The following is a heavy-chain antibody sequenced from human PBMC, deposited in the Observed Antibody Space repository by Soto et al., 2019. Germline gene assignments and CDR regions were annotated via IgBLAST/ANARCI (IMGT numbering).Heavy chain of an antibody. CDR2: IRSKAYGGTT. J-gene: IGHJ4*02. Sequence: GGSLRLSCTASGFTFGDYAMSWFRQAPGKGLEWVGFIRSKAYGGTTEYAASVKGRFTISRDDSKSIAYLQMNSLKTEDTAVYYCTRDSEYDFWSGLDFDYWGQGTLVTVSS. CDR1: GFTFGDYA. CDR3: TRDSEYDFWSGLDFDY. D-gene: IGHD3-3*01. V-gene: IGHV3-49*03.